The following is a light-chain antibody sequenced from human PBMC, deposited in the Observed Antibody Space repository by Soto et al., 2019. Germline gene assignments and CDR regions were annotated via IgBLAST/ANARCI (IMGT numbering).Light chain of an antibody. CDR2: GAS. CDR3: QQYGSSPQT. Sequence: EIVLTQSPGTLSLSPGERATLTCRASQSVSSSYLGWYQQKLGQAPMLLIYGASSRATGIPDRFSGSGSGTDFTLTISRLEPEDFAVYYCQQYGSSPQTFGQGTKVEIK. J-gene: IGKJ1*01. V-gene: IGKV3-20*01. CDR1: QSVSSSY.